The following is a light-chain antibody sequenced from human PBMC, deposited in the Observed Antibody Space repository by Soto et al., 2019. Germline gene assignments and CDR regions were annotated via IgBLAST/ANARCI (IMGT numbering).Light chain of an antibody. V-gene: IGKV3-15*01. CDR3: QQYNAWPRT. Sequence: EMVLTQSPGTLSLSLGERATLSCRASLSVSRNLAWYQQKPGQAPRLLIFDASTRATGIPARFSGSGSGTEFTLTITSLQSEDFAVYYCQQYNAWPRTFGQGTTGDIK. CDR2: DAS. CDR1: LSVSRN. J-gene: IGKJ1*01.